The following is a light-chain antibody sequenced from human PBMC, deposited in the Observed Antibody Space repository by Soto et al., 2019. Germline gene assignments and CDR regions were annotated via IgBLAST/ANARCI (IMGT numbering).Light chain of an antibody. CDR3: QQYSNWPPIT. J-gene: IGKJ5*01. V-gene: IGKV3-15*01. Sequence: ETVMTQSPGTLSVSLGERATLSCRASQSVSIHLAWHQQKPGQAPRLLIYDTSTRATGIPARFSGSGSGTEFTLTISSLQSEDFAVYYCQQYSNWPPITFGQGTRLEVK. CDR2: DTS. CDR1: QSVSIH.